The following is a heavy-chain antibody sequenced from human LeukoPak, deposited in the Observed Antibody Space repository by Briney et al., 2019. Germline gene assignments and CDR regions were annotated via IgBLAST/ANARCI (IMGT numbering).Heavy chain of an antibody. J-gene: IGHJ4*02. V-gene: IGHV4-34*01. CDR1: GGSFSGYY. D-gene: IGHD2-15*01. CDR3: ARVSRRYCSGGSCTLFDY. Sequence: SETLSLTCAVYGGSFSGYYWSWIRQPPGKGLEWIGEINHSGSTNYNPSLKSRVTISVDTSKNQFSLKLSSVTAADTAVYYCARVSRRYCSGGSCTLFDYWGRGTLVTVSS. CDR2: INHSGST.